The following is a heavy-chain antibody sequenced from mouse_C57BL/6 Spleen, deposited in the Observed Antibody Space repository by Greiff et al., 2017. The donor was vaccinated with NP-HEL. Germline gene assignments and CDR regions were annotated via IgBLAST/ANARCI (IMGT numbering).Heavy chain of an antibody. CDR1: GFTFSSYA. CDR2: ISDGGSYT. Sequence: DVKLVESGGGLVKPGGSLKLSCAASGFTFSSYAMSWVRQTPEKRLEWVATISDGGSYTYYPDNVKGRFTISRDNAKNNLYLQMSHLKSEDTAMYYCARDFYGSSYEFAYWGQGTLVTVSA. D-gene: IGHD1-1*01. CDR3: ARDFYGSSYEFAY. J-gene: IGHJ3*01. V-gene: IGHV5-4*01.